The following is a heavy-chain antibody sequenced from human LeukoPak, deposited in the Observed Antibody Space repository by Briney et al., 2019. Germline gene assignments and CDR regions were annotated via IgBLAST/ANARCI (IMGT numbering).Heavy chain of an antibody. CDR3: AKDRGYFDY. Sequence: GRSLRLSCTASGFTFSSYGMHWVRQAPGKGLEWVAVIWYDGSNKYYADSVKGRFTISRDNSKNTLYLQMNSLRAEDTAVYYCAKDRGYFDYWGQGTLVTVSS. CDR2: IWYDGSNK. V-gene: IGHV3-33*06. D-gene: IGHD3-10*01. CDR1: GFTFSSYG. J-gene: IGHJ4*02.